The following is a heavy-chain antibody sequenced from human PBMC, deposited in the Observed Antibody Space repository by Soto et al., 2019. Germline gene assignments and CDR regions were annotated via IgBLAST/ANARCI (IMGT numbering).Heavy chain of an antibody. J-gene: IGHJ5*02. D-gene: IGHD3-16*02. CDR3: ARARWGSYRYHIWFDP. CDR1: GYTFTDYF. Sequence: ASVKVSCKASGYTFTDYFMNWMRQAPGQRLEWMGWINAGNGNTKYSQKLQGRVTITTDTSSSTAYMELSSLRSEDTAVYYCARARWGSYRYHIWFDPWSQGTLVTVSS. V-gene: IGHV1-3*01. CDR2: INAGNGNT.